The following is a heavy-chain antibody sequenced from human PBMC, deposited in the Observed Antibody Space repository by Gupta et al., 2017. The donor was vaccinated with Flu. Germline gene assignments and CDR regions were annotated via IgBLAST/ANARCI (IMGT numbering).Heavy chain of an antibody. V-gene: IGHV3-23*01. CDR3: AKRDCYTSCSCDS. D-gene: IGHD2-2*01. J-gene: IGHJ4*02. CDR2: SSGSADST. Sequence: EVQLLESGGGMVQPGGSVRLACAASGFTFRSYAMSWVRQAPGKGLELVSVSSGSADSTYYADSVRGRFTISRDNSKNTLYLQMNSLRVEDTAVYYCAKRDCYTSCSCDSWGQGTLVTVSS. CDR1: GFTFRSYA.